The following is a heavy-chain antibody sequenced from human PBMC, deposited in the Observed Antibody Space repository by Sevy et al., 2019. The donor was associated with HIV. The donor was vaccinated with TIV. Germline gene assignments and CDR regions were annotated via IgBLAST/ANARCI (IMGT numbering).Heavy chain of an antibody. Sequence: GGSLRLSCAASGFTFSSYAMHWVRQAPGKGLEYVSAISSNGGSTYYANSVKGRFTISRDNSKNTLYLQMGSLRAEDMAVYYCARSPVSNRRGYYFDYWGQGTLVAVSS. CDR3: ARSPVSNRRGYYFDY. J-gene: IGHJ4*02. CDR2: ISSNGGST. D-gene: IGHD6-13*01. V-gene: IGHV3-64*01. CDR1: GFTFSSYA.